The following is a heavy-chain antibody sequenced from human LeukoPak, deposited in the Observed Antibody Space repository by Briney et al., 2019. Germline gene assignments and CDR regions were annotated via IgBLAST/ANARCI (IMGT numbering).Heavy chain of an antibody. V-gene: IGHV3-21*01. D-gene: IGHD2-21*01. CDR3: ARSPSLGDPIDY. Sequence: GGSLRLSCAASGFTFSGYSMNWVRQAPGKGLEWVSSISSSSRYIYYADSVKGRFTITRDNAKNSLYLQMNSLRAEDTAVYYCARSPSLGDPIDYWGQGTLVTVSS. CDR1: GFTFSGYS. CDR2: ISSSSRYI. J-gene: IGHJ4*02.